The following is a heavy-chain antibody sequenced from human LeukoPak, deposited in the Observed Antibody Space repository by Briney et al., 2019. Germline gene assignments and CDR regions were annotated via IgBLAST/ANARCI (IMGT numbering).Heavy chain of an antibody. Sequence: SETLSLTCTVSGGSISSYYWSWIRRPPGKGLEWIGYIYYSGSTKYNPFLKSRVTISVDMSKNQFSLKLSSVTAADTAVYYCARTNLGSGWRFDYWGQGTLVTVSS. CDR3: ARTNLGSGWRFDY. J-gene: IGHJ4*02. V-gene: IGHV4-59*01. D-gene: IGHD6-19*01. CDR1: GGSISSYY. CDR2: IYYSGST.